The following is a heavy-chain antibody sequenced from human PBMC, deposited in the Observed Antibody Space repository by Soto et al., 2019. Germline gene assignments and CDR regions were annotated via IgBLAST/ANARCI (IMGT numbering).Heavy chain of an antibody. CDR1: EFTFSIYG. V-gene: IGHV3-30*18. CDR3: AKDALSGYSFGYFDY. J-gene: IGHJ4*02. D-gene: IGHD5-18*01. Sequence: PGGSLRLSCAASEFTFSIYGMHWVRQAPGKGLEWVAVISYDGSNKYFADSVKGRITISRDNSKNTLYLQMNGLRADDTAVYYCAKDALSGYSFGYFDYWGQGTLVTVSS. CDR2: ISYDGSNK.